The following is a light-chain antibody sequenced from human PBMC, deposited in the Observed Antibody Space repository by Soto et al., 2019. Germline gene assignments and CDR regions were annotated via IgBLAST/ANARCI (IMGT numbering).Light chain of an antibody. CDR1: QTVRNNY. J-gene: IGKJ4*01. V-gene: IGKV3-20*01. CDR3: QQYGSSPLT. CDR2: DAS. Sequence: EFVLTQSPGTLSLSPGERATLSCRASQTVRNNYLAWYQQKPGQAPRLLIYDASSRATGIPDRFSGSGFGTDFTLTISRLEPEDFAVYYCQQYGSSPLTFGGGTKVDIK.